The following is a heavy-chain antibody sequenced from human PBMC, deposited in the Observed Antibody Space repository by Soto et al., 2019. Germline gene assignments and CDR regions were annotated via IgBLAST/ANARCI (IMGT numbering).Heavy chain of an antibody. D-gene: IGHD3-16*01. V-gene: IGHV1-69*01. CDR3: ARDGGRHSGGSDY. CDR2: IIPIFGTA. Sequence: QVQLVQSGAEVKKPGSSVKVSCKASGGTFSSYSINWVRQAPGQGLEWMGEIIPIFGTANYAQKFQGRVTITADESTSTAYIELSSLRSEDTAVYYCARDGGRHSGGSDYWGQGTLVTASS. CDR1: GGTFSSYS. J-gene: IGHJ4*02.